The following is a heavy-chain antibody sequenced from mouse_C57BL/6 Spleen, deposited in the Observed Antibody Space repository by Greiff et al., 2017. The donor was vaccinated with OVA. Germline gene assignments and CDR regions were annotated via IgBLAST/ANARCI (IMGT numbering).Heavy chain of an antibody. J-gene: IGHJ3*01. D-gene: IGHD2-1*01. V-gene: IGHV6-6*01. CDR3: TRRNYQAWFAY. CDR2: IRNKANNHAT. Sequence: EVMLVESGGGLVQPGGSMKLSCAASGFPFSDAWMDGVRQSPEKGLEWVAEIRNKANNHATYYAESVKGRFTISRDDSKSSVYLQMNSLRAEDTGIYYCTRRNYQAWFAYWGQGTQVTVSA. CDR1: GFPFSDAW.